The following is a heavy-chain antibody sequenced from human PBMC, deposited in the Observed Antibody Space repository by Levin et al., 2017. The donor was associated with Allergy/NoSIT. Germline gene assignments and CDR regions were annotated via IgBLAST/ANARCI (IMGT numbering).Heavy chain of an antibody. V-gene: IGHV3-30-3*01. CDR3: VREIAEEGT. Sequence: PGGSLRLSCAASGFTFSNYAMHWVRQAPGKGLEWVGVISDDGSSEFYIDSVKGRFIISRDNSKNRLYLQMDSLRAEDTALYYCVREIAEEGTWGQGTLVIVSS. CDR1: GFTFSNYA. D-gene: IGHD1-1*01. J-gene: IGHJ4*02. CDR2: ISDDGSSE.